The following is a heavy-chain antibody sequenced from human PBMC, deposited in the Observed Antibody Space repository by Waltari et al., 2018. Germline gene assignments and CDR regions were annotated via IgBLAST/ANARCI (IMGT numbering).Heavy chain of an antibody. CDR1: GGSISSYY. J-gene: IGHJ4*02. CDR3: ARDPGIVVMGRGPPEVAYFDY. Sequence: QVQLQESGPGLVKPSETLSLTCTVSGGSISSYYWSWIRQPAGKGLEWIGRIYTSGSTNYNPSLKSRVTMSVDTSKNQFSLKLSSVTAADTAVYYCARDPGIVVMGRGPPEVAYFDYWGQGTLVTVSS. D-gene: IGHD2-15*01. CDR2: IYTSGST. V-gene: IGHV4-4*07.